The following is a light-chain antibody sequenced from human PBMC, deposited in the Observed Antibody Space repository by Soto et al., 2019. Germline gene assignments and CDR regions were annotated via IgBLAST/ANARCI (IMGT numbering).Light chain of an antibody. CDR1: QDIATY. CDR3: QQYDNLPPTWT. Sequence: DIQMTQSPSSLSASVGNRVTITCQASQDIATYLNWYQQKPGKAPNLLIYDASNLETGVPSRFSGGGSGTHFTFTISNLQPEDIATCYCQQYDNLPPTWTVGQGTKVDIK. V-gene: IGKV1-33*01. J-gene: IGKJ1*01. CDR2: DAS.